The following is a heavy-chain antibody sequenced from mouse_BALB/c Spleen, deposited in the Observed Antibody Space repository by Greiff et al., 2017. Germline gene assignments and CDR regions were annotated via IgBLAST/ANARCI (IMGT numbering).Heavy chain of an antibody. CDR2: IYPGNSDT. CDR3: TRDTTATSFDY. CDR1: GYSFSSYW. J-gene: IGHJ2*01. D-gene: IGHD1-2*01. Sequence: EVQLQESGTVLARPGASVKMSCKASGYSFSSYWMHWVKQRPGQGLEWIGAIYPGNSDTSYNQKFKGKAKLTAVTSASTAYMELSSLTNEDSAVYYCTRDTTATSFDYWGQGTTLTVSS. V-gene: IGHV1-5*01.